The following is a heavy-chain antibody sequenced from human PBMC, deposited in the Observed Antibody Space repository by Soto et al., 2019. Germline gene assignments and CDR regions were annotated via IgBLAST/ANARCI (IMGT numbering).Heavy chain of an antibody. V-gene: IGHV4-59*08. CDR3: ARHAGLTGYPYYFDY. J-gene: IGHJ4*02. Sequence: SETLSLTCTVSGGSISSYYWSWIRQPPGKGLEWIGYIYYSGSTKYNPSLKSRVTISVDTSKNQVSLKLSSVTAADTAVYYCARHAGLTGYPYYFDYWGQGTLVTVSS. CDR1: GGSISSYY. D-gene: IGHD3-9*01. CDR2: IYYSGST.